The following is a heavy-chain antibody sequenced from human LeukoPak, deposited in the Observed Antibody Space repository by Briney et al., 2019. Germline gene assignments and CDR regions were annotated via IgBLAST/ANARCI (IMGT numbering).Heavy chain of an antibody. J-gene: IGHJ4*02. CDR3: AGEMATTSLDAFDY. CDR1: GFTFSSYA. D-gene: IGHD5-24*01. V-gene: IGHV3-48*03. CDR2: MSSSGNSK. Sequence: PGGSLRLSCAASGFTFSSYAMHWVRQAPGKGLEWVSYMSSSGNSKHYADSVKGRFTISRDNAKNSLYLQMNSLRAEDTAVYYCAGEMATTSLDAFDYWGQGTLVTVSS.